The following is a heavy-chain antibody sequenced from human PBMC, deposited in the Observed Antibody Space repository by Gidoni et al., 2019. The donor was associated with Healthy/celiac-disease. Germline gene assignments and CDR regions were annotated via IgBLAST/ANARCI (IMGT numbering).Heavy chain of an antibody. Sequence: QVQMVQSGAEVKKPGASVKVSCKASGYTFTGYYMQWVRQAPGQGIEWMGWINPNSGGTNYAQKFQGRVTMTRDTSISTAYMELSRLRSDDTAVYYCARDPEYYDILTGYYKGYGMDVWGQGTTVTVSS. D-gene: IGHD3-9*01. CDR1: GYTFTGYY. V-gene: IGHV1-2*02. CDR3: ARDPEYYDILTGYYKGYGMDV. CDR2: INPNSGGT. J-gene: IGHJ6*02.